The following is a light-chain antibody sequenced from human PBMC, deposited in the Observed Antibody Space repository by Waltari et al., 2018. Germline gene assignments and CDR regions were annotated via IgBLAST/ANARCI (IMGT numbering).Light chain of an antibody. V-gene: IGLV2-11*01. CDR1: SSDVDAYYY. J-gene: IGLJ3*02. Sequence: QSALTQPRSVSGSPGQSVTISCTGTSSDVDAYYYVSWYQQHTGKAPKLSIYDVNKRPSGVPYRFSGSKSGSTASLTISGLQADDEADYHCCSYTGTYNWVFGGGTKLTVL. CDR3: CSYTGTYNWV. CDR2: DVN.